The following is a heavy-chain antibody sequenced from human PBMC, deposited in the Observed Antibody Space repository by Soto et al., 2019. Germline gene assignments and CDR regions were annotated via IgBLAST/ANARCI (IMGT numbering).Heavy chain of an antibody. Sequence: KQPQTLSLTCAISGDSVSSNSAAWNWIRQSPSRGLEWLGRTYYRSKWYNDYAVSVKSRITINPDTSKNQFSLQLNSVTPEDTAVYYCARDPYGSGNNWFDPWGQGTLVTVSS. J-gene: IGHJ5*02. CDR1: GDSVSSNSAA. V-gene: IGHV6-1*01. CDR2: TYYRSKWYN. CDR3: ARDPYGSGNNWFDP. D-gene: IGHD3-10*01.